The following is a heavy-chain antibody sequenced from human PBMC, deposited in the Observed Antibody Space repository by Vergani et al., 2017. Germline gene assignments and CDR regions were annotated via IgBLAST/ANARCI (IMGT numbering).Heavy chain of an antibody. CDR3: ATKKHSESKDHYRVEPFDY. CDR2: ISGRSNYI. Sequence: EVQLQESGGGLVKPGGCLRVSCAASGFSFSTYSINWVRQAPGKGLEWVSSISGRSNYIYYADSLKGRFTISRDNSNNSVYLQMNSLRAEETAIYYCATKKHSESKDHYRVEPFDYWAQGTLVTVSP. D-gene: IGHD1-14*01. V-gene: IGHV3-21*06. J-gene: IGHJ4*02. CDR1: GFSFSTYS.